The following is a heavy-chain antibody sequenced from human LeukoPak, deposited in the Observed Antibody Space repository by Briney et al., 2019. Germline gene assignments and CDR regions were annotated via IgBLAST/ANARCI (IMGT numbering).Heavy chain of an antibody. CDR3: ARDRWDYGSGFWYFDL. J-gene: IGHJ2*01. Sequence: GGSLRLSCAASGFTVSSNYMSWVRQAPGKGMEWVSVIYSGGSTYYADSVKGRFTISRDNSKNTLYLQMNSLRAEDTAVYYCARDRWDYGSGFWYFDLWGRGTLVTVSS. V-gene: IGHV3-53*01. D-gene: IGHD3-10*01. CDR1: GFTVSSNY. CDR2: IYSGGST.